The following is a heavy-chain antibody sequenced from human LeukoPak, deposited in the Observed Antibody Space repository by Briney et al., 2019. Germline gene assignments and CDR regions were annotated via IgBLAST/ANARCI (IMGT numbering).Heavy chain of an antibody. D-gene: IGHD2-15*01. CDR3: AREPCSGGSCYPIDY. Sequence: SVKVSCKSSGGTFSSYAINWLRQAPGQGLEWMGRIIPILGIANYPQKFQGRVTITADKSTSTAYMELSSLRSEDTAVYYCAREPCSGGSCYPIDYCGQGTLVTVSS. V-gene: IGHV1-69*04. CDR2: IIPILGIA. J-gene: IGHJ4*02. CDR1: GGTFSSYA.